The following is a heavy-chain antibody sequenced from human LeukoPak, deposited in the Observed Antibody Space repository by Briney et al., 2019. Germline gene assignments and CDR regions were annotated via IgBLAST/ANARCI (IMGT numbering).Heavy chain of an antibody. CDR1: GFTFSSYS. D-gene: IGHD1-26*01. Sequence: GGSLRLSCAASGFTFSSYSMNWVRQAPGKGLEWVSSISSSSSYIYYADSVKGRSTISRDNAKNSLYLQMNSLRAEDTAVYYCARDSGGSYFYWGQGTLVTVSS. CDR3: ARDSGGSYFY. V-gene: IGHV3-21*01. CDR2: ISSSSSYI. J-gene: IGHJ4*02.